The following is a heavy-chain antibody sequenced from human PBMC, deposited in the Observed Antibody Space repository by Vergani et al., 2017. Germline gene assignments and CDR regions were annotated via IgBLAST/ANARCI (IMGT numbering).Heavy chain of an antibody. CDR1: GYTFSNYY. V-gene: IGHV1-46*03. CDR2: INPSGGHT. D-gene: IGHD3-9*01. CDR3: ARGDYGILTGYRY. J-gene: IGHJ4*02. Sequence: QVQVMQSGAEVKKSGASVKVSCKTSGYTFSNYYMHWVRQAPGQGLEWMGIINPSGGHTNYAQKFQGRVTMTRDTSTSTVYMELSRLRSEDTAIYYCARGDYGILTGYRYWGQGTLVTVSA.